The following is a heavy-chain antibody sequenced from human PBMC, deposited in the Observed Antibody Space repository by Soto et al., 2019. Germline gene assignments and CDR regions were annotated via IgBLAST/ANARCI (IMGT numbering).Heavy chain of an antibody. Sequence: SETPSLTCTVSGGSISSSSYYSGWIRQPPGKGLEWIGSIYYSGSTYYNPSLKSRVTISVDTSKNQFSLKLSSVTAADTAVYYCARQPDCSSTSCYTGVNWFDPWGQGTLVTVSS. CDR1: GGSISSSSYY. CDR2: IYYSGST. V-gene: IGHV4-39*01. J-gene: IGHJ5*02. D-gene: IGHD2-2*02. CDR3: ARQPDCSSTSCYTGVNWFDP.